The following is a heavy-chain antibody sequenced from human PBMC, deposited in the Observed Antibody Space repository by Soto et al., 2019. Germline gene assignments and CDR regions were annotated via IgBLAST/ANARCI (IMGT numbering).Heavy chain of an antibody. Sequence: SETLSLTCTVSGGSISSGGYYWSWIRQHPGKGLEWIVYIYYSGSTYYNPSLKSRVTISVDTSKNQFSLKLSSVTAADTAVYYCARDSGSYYDSSGYPNFDYWGQGTLVTVSS. CDR3: ARDSGSYYDSSGYPNFDY. V-gene: IGHV4-31*03. J-gene: IGHJ4*02. D-gene: IGHD3-22*01. CDR2: IYYSGST. CDR1: GGSISSGGYY.